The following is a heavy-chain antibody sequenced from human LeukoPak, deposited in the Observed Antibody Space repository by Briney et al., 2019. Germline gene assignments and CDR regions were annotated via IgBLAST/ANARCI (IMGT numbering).Heavy chain of an antibody. D-gene: IGHD4-17*01. CDR2: ISWNSGSI. Sequence: PGRSLRLSCAASGFTFDDYAMHWVRQAPGKGLEWGSGISWNSGSIGYADSVKGRFTISRDNAKNSLYLQMNSLRAEDTALHYCAKDVSLYGDYVFDYWGQGTLVTVSS. CDR1: GFTFDDYA. V-gene: IGHV3-9*01. J-gene: IGHJ4*02. CDR3: AKDVSLYGDYVFDY.